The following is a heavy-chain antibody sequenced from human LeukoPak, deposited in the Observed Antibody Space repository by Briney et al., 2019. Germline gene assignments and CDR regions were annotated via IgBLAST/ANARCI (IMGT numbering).Heavy chain of an antibody. Sequence: SETLSLTCTVSGGSISSSSYYWGWIRQPPGKGLEWIGSIYYSGSTYYNPSLKSRVTISVDTSKNQFSLKLSSVTAADTAVYYCARIPHGGDSSGYYYLDYWGQGTLVTVSS. CDR3: ARIPHGGDSSGYYYLDY. CDR1: GGSISSSSYY. CDR2: IYYSGST. J-gene: IGHJ4*02. V-gene: IGHV4-39*07. D-gene: IGHD3-22*01.